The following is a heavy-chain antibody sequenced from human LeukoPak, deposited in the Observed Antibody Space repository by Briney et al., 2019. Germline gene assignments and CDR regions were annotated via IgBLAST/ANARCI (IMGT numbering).Heavy chain of an antibody. D-gene: IGHD6-13*01. CDR3: AREGIAAAGTGNYYYYYYMDV. CDR1: GDSVSSNSAA. J-gene: IGHJ6*03. V-gene: IGHV6-1*01. CDR2: TYYRSKWYN. Sequence: SQTLSLTCAISGDSVSSNSAAWNWIRQSPSRGLEWLGRTYYRSKWYNDYAVSVKSRITINPDTSKNQFSLQLNSVTPEDTAVYYCAREGIAAAGTGNYYYYYYMDVWGKGTTVTISS.